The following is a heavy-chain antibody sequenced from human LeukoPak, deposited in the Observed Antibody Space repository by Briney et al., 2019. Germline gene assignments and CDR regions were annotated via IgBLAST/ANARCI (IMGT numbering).Heavy chain of an antibody. CDR3: ARVRGYSYGLFDY. Sequence: TGGSLRLSCAASGFTFSSYWMSWVRQAPGKGLEWVANIKQDGSEKYYVDSVKGRLTISRDNAKNSLYLQMNSLRAEDTAVYYCARVRGYSYGLFDYWGQGTLVTVSS. D-gene: IGHD5-18*01. V-gene: IGHV3-7*01. J-gene: IGHJ4*02. CDR1: GFTFSSYW. CDR2: IKQDGSEK.